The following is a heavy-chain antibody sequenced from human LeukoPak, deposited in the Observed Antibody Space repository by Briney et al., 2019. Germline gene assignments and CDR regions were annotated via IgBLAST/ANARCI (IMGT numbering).Heavy chain of an antibody. CDR3: ARPVDSSHTWYYFDY. CDR2: IYPGDSDT. CDR1: GYSFTNYW. V-gene: IGHV5-51*01. J-gene: IGHJ4*02. D-gene: IGHD4-11*01. Sequence: GESLKISCKGSGYSFTNYWIGWVRQMPGKGLEWLGFIYPGDSDTRYSPSFQGQVTISADKSINTAYLQWNSLKASDTAMYYCARPVDSSHTWYYFDYWGQGTLVTVSS.